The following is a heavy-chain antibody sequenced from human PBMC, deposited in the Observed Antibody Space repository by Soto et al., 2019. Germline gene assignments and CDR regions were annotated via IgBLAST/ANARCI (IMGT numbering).Heavy chain of an antibody. J-gene: IGHJ4*02. CDR2: INHSGST. Sequence: SETLSLTCAVYGGSFSGYYWSWIRQPPGKGLEWIGEINHSGSTNYNPSLKSRVTISVDTSKNQFSLKLSSVTAADTAVYYCARLPKIVATIRRANYFDYWGQGTLVTVSS. V-gene: IGHV4-34*01. CDR1: GGSFSGYY. D-gene: IGHD5-12*01. CDR3: ARLPKIVATIRRANYFDY.